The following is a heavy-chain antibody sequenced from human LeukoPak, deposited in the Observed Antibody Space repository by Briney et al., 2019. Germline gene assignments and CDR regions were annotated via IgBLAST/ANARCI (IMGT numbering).Heavy chain of an antibody. CDR3: ARDRWIAAAGTYYYDMDV. CDR1: GYTFTSYT. Sequence: ASVKVSCKASGYTFTSYTMHWVRQAPGQRLEWMGWINAGNGNTKYSQKFRGRVTITRDTSASTAYMELSSLRSEDTAVYYCARDRWIAAAGTYYYDMDVWGQGTTVTVSS. V-gene: IGHV1-3*01. D-gene: IGHD6-13*01. CDR2: INAGNGNT. J-gene: IGHJ6*02.